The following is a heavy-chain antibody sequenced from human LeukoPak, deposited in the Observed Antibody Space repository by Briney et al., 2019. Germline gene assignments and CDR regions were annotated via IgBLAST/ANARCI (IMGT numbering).Heavy chain of an antibody. V-gene: IGHV3-74*01. CDR1: GFTFSSHW. CDR2: INGAGSST. D-gene: IGHD1-26*01. CDR3: ARERWDDVFDI. J-gene: IGHJ3*02. Sequence: KAGGSLRLSCAASGFTFSSHWMHWVRQAPGKGLVWVSRINGAGSSTSYADSVKGRFTVSRDNAKNTLNLQMNSLRAEDTAVYYCARERWDDVFDIWGQGTMVTVSS.